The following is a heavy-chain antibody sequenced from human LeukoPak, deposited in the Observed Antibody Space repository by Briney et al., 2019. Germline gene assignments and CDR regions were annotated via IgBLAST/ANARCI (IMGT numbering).Heavy chain of an antibody. V-gene: IGHV3-7*04. J-gene: IGHJ4*02. CDR2: IKQDGSRK. CDR3: TRVGYIDEGIDY. Sequence: GGSLRLSCVASGFPFSSYWMTLVRQAPGKGLEWVANIKQDGSRKSYVDSVKGRFTISRDNAKNSLYLQMNSLRAEDTAIYYCTRVGYIDEGIDYWGQGTLVTVSS. D-gene: IGHD5-24*01. CDR1: GFPFSSYW.